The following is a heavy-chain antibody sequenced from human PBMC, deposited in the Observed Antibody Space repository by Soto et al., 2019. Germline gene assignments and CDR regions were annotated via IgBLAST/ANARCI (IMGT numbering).Heavy chain of an antibody. D-gene: IGHD6-13*01. Sequence: GGSLRLSCAASGFTFSSYWMHWVRQAPGKGLVWVSRINSDGSSTSYADSVKGRFTISRDNAKNTLYLQMNSLRAEDTAVYYCARDQAAAPTLDYYFGMDVWGQGTTVTVSS. CDR1: GFTFSSYW. CDR2: INSDGSST. J-gene: IGHJ6*02. V-gene: IGHV3-74*01. CDR3: ARDQAAAPTLDYYFGMDV.